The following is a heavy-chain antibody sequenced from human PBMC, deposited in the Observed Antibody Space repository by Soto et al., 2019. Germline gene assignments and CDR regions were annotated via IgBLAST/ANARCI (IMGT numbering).Heavy chain of an antibody. Sequence: EALSLTCTVSGVSVNNDNYYWSWIRQPPGKGLEWIGYIYYTGSTTYNPSLKSRVTISLDTSRNHFSLSLSSVTAADTAVFYCAREYSNSPEAFDFWGRGTLVTVSS. J-gene: IGHJ4*02. CDR2: IYYTGST. CDR3: AREYSNSPEAFDF. CDR1: GVSVNNDNYY. V-gene: IGHV4-61*03. D-gene: IGHD6-6*01.